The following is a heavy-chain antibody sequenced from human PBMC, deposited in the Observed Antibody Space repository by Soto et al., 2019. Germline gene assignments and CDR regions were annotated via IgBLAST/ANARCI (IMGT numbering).Heavy chain of an antibody. CDR3: ARGAHTVRYYYGSGSAGYYYYGMDV. CDR2: ISYDGSNK. D-gene: IGHD3-10*01. CDR1: GFTFSSYA. V-gene: IGHV3-30-3*01. Sequence: GGSLRLSCAASGFTFSSYAMHWVRQAPGKGLEWVAVISYDGSNKYYADSVKGRFTISRDNSKNTLYLQMNSLRAEDTAVYYCARGAHTVRYYYGSGSAGYYYYGMDVWGQGTTVTVSS. J-gene: IGHJ6*02.